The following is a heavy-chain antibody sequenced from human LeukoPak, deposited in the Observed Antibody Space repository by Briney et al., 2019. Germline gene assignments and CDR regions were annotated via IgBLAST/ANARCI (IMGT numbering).Heavy chain of an antibody. D-gene: IGHD3-10*01. V-gene: IGHV3-33*01. CDR2: IWYDGSNK. Sequence: PGGSLRLSCAASGFTFSSYGMQWVRQAPGKGLEWVAVIWYDGSNKYYADSVKGRFTISRDNSKNTLYLQMNSLRAEDTAVYYCARSYGSGSYSPTNYMDVWGKGTTVTVSS. CDR1: GFTFSSYG. CDR3: ARSYGSGSYSPTNYMDV. J-gene: IGHJ6*03.